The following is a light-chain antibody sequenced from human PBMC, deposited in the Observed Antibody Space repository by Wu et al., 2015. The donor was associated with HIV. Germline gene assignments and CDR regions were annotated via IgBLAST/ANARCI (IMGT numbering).Light chain of an antibody. Sequence: DIQMTQSPSSLSASVGDRVTITCRASQGISNYLAWYQHKAGRVPKFLIFAASTLQPGVPSRFSGSGSGTDFTLTISGLQPEDVATYYCQKXDSAPXTFGPGTKVDIK. CDR3: QKXDSAPXT. CDR1: QGISNY. CDR2: AAS. J-gene: IGKJ3*01. V-gene: IGKV1-27*01.